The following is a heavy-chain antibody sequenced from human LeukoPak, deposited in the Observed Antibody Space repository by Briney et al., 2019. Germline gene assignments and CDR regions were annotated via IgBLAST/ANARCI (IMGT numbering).Heavy chain of an antibody. CDR1: GGSISSYY. Sequence: SETLSLTCTVSGGSISSYYWSWIRQPAGKGLEWIGRIHTSGSTNYNPSLKSRVTISVDTSKSQFSLKLSSVTAADTAIYYCARGGYYGSGNDFRFDPWGQGTLVTVSS. V-gene: IGHV4-4*07. CDR3: ARGGYYGSGNDFRFDP. D-gene: IGHD3-10*01. CDR2: IHTSGST. J-gene: IGHJ5*02.